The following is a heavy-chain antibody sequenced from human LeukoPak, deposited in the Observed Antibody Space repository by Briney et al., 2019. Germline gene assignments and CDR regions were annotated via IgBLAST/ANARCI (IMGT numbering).Heavy chain of an antibody. CDR2: ISAYNGNI. V-gene: IGHV1-18*01. CDR1: GYTFTSYG. J-gene: IGHJ5*02. D-gene: IGHD6-13*01. Sequence: GASVKVSCKASGYTFTSYGISWVRQAPGQGLEWMGWISAYNGNINYAQKLQGRVTLTTDTSTSTAYMGLRSLRSDDTAVYYCASKGSSWYGEGWFDPWGQGTLVTVSS. CDR3: ASKGSSWYGEGWFDP.